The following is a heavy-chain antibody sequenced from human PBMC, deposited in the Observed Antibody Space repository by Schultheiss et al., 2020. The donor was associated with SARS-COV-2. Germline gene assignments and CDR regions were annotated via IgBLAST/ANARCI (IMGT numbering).Heavy chain of an antibody. J-gene: IGHJ3*02. CDR3: ARDLAQGI. Sequence: GGSLRLSCAASGFTFSSYAMSWVRQAPGKGLEWVSRINSDGSSTSYADSVKGRFTISRDNAKNSLYLQMNSLRDEDTAVYYCARDLAQGIWGQGTMVTVSS. CDR1: GFTFSSYA. V-gene: IGHV3-48*02. CDR2: INSDGSST.